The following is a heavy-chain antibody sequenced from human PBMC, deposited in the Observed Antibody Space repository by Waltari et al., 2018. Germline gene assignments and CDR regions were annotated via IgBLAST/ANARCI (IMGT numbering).Heavy chain of an antibody. CDR1: GFTVSSNY. J-gene: IGHJ4*02. V-gene: IGHV3-53*01. CDR2: IYSGGST. CDR3: ARVRYDYVWGSYREYYFDY. Sequence: EVPMVESGGGVIQPGGSLRLSCAASGFTVSSNYMSWVRQAPGQGLEWVSVIYSGGSTYYADSVKGRFTISRDNSKNTLYLQMNSLRAEDTAVYYCARVRYDYVWGSYREYYFDYWGQGTLVTVSS. D-gene: IGHD3-16*02.